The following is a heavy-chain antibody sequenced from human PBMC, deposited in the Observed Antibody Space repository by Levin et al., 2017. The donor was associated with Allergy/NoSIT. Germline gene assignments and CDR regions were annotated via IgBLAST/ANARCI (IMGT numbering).Heavy chain of an antibody. Sequence: GESLKISCEASGYRFNTYWINWVRQMPGKGLEWMAKIDPSDSYVNYNPSFQGHVTISVDKSINTVYVQWSSLKTSDTAIYYCARQMFGSGKKIDYWGQGTLVTVS. CDR2: IDPSDSYV. CDR1: GYRFNTYW. D-gene: IGHD3-10*01. CDR3: ARQMFGSGKKIDY. V-gene: IGHV5-10-1*01. J-gene: IGHJ4*02.